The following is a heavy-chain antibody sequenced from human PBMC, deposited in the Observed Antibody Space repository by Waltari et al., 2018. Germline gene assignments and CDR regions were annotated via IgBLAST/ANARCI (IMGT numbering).Heavy chain of an antibody. Sequence: QVNLVESGGGVVQPGGSLRLSCATSGFTFSNFGMHWVRQAPGKGLECVALIWFDGRDKFYADSVRGRFTIARDNSARTLYLDMDSLRLDDTAMYYCAKDAFGNTYLDFWGQGTLVTVSS. V-gene: IGHV3-30*02. CDR1: GFTFSNFG. CDR2: IWFDGRDK. J-gene: IGHJ4*02. CDR3: AKDAFGNTYLDF. D-gene: IGHD2-2*02.